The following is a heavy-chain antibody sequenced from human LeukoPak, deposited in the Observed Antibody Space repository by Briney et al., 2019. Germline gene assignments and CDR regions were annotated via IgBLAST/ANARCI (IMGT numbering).Heavy chain of an antibody. CDR3: ARAKGPHYYYYYGMDV. J-gene: IGHJ6*02. Sequence: ASVKVSCKASGYTFTGYYMHWVRQAPEQGLEWMGWINPNSGGTNYAQKFQGRVTMTRDTSISTAYMELSRLRSDDTAVYYCARAKGPHYYYYYGMDVWGQGTTVTVSS. CDR2: INPNSGGT. CDR1: GYTFTGYY. V-gene: IGHV1-2*02.